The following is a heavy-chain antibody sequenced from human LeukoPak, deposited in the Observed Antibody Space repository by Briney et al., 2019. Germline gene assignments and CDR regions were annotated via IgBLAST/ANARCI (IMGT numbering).Heavy chain of an antibody. D-gene: IGHD6-13*01. CDR3: AKGYSSLGFFDY. CDR2: ISYDGSNK. V-gene: IGHV3-30*18. J-gene: IGHJ4*02. CDR1: GFTFSSYG. Sequence: GGSLRLSCAASGFTFSSYGMHWVRQAPGKGLEWVAVISYDGSNKYYADSVKGRFTISRDNSKNTLYLQMNSLRAEDTAVYYCAKGYSSLGFFDYWGQGTLVTVSS.